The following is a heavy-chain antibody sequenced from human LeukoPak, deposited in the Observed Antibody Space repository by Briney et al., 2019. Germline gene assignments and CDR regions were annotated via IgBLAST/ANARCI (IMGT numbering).Heavy chain of an antibody. CDR1: GYIFTGYY. J-gene: IGHJ4*02. CDR2: INPNSGGT. Sequence: ASVKVSCKASGYIFTGYYMHWMRQAPGQGPEWMGWINPNSGGTSYAQKFQGRVTMTRDTSISTAYMELSRLRSEDTAVYYCARDSRNWAFDYWGQGSLVTVSS. D-gene: IGHD6-13*01. CDR3: ARDSRNWAFDY. V-gene: IGHV1-2*02.